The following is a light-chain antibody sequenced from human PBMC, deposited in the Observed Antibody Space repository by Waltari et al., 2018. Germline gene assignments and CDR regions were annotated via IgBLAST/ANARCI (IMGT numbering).Light chain of an antibody. CDR2: RDI. V-gene: IGLV3-27*01. CDR3: FAAADNNLWV. CDR1: VLTQNY. Sequence: SSELTPPSSVSVSPGQTARITCSGDVLTQNYVRWFQQKPGQAPLLVIDRDIQRPSGIPERFSGSTSGTTVTLTISGAQIEDEADYYCFAAADNNLWVFGGGTKLTVL. J-gene: IGLJ3*02.